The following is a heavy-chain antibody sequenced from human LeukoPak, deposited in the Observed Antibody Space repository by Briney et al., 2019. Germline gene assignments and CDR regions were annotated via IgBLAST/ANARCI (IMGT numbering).Heavy chain of an antibody. D-gene: IGHD1-26*01. V-gene: IGHV3-73*01. CDR2: TDKKDNFYAT. J-gene: IGHJ5*02. Sequence: GGSLPLPCSASGFPFRGSAVHCARPSSGKGREGFGHTDKKDNFYATTSAASVPGRFTISRDDSKNTAYLQMNSLKTEDTALYYCTRDSGTYNWLDPWGQGTLVTVSS. CDR1: GFPFRGSA. CDR3: TRDSGTYNWLDP.